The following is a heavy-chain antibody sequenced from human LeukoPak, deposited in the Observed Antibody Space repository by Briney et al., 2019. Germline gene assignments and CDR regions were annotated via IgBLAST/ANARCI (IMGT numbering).Heavy chain of an antibody. D-gene: IGHD6-19*01. V-gene: IGHV3-23*01. CDR2: ISNSGGST. J-gene: IGHJ4*02. CDR3: ARLTVAGTPSSYYFDY. Sequence: PGGSLRLSCAASGFTFSTYAMSWVRQAPGKGLEWVSVISNSGGSTYYADSVKGRFTISRDNSKNTLYLQMNSLRTDDTAVYYCARLTVAGTPSSYYFDYWGQGTLVTVSS. CDR1: GFTFSTYA.